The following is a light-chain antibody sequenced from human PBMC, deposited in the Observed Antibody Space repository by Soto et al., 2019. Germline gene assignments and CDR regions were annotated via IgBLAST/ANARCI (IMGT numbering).Light chain of an antibody. Sequence: QSVLTQPPSVSGAPGQRVTISCIGSSSNIGAGFDVNWYQQLPGAAPKLLIYTNTNRPSGVPDRFSGSKSGTSASLAISGLQAEDEANYYCQSYDTSLKGVFAGWTKVTVL. CDR3: QSYDTSLKGV. CDR2: TNT. CDR1: SSNIGAGFD. V-gene: IGLV1-40*01. J-gene: IGLJ2*01.